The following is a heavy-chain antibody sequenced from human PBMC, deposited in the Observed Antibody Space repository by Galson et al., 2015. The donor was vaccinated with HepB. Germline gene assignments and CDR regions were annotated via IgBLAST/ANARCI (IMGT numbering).Heavy chain of an antibody. CDR3: ARAGWVTVTPDW. CDR1: GFTFGSFW. J-gene: IGHJ4*02. Sequence: SLRLSCAASGFTFGSFWMTWVRQAPGKGLEWVANIKYDGSDKYYVDSVKGRFTISRDNARNSLFLQMNSLRAEDTAVYYCARAGWVTVTPDWWGQGTLVIVSS. V-gene: IGHV3-7*01. CDR2: IKYDGSDK. D-gene: IGHD4-17*01.